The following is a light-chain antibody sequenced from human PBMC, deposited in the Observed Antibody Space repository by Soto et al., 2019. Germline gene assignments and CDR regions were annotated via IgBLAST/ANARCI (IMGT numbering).Light chain of an antibody. Sequence: EIVLTQSPATLSLSPGERATLSCGASQTVCSTYLAWYHQKPGLAPRLLIYDTSSRATGIPDRFSGSGSGTDFTLTISRLEPEDFAVYSCQHYGSSPWTFGQGAKVEIK. CDR3: QHYGSSPWT. CDR1: QTVCSTY. V-gene: IGKV3D-20*01. CDR2: DTS. J-gene: IGKJ1*01.